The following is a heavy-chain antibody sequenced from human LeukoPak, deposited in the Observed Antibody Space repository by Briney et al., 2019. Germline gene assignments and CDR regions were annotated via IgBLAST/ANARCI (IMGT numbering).Heavy chain of an antibody. CDR1: GFTFSSYA. CDR3: AKDDWWRLPNPYYFDY. Sequence: GGSLRLSCAASGFTFSSYATSWVRQAPGKGLEWVSAISGSGGSTYYADSVKGRFTISRDNSKNTLYLQMNSLRAEDTAVYYCAKDDWWRLPNPYYFDYWGQGTLVTVSS. J-gene: IGHJ4*02. V-gene: IGHV3-23*01. D-gene: IGHD2-21*02. CDR2: ISGSGGST.